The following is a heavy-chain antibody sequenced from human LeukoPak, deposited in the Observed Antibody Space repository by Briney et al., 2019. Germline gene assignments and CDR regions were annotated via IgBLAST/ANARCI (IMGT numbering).Heavy chain of an antibody. CDR1: GFTFSSNG. CDR3: ARDISSGYLGFDY. J-gene: IGHJ4*02. D-gene: IGHD3-22*01. CDR2: IWYDGSEK. V-gene: IGHV3-33*01. Sequence: ARGSLRLSCAASGFTFSSNGMLWVRQAPGKGLEWVAVIWYDGSEKYYADSVRGRFTISRDDSKNTLYLQMNSLRAEDTAVYYCARDISSGYLGFDYWGQGTLVTVSS.